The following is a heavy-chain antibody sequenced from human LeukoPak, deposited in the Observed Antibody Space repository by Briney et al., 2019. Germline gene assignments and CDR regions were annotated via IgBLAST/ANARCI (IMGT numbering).Heavy chain of an antibody. Sequence: ASVKVSCKASGGTFSSYAISWVRQAPGQGLEWMGGIIPIFGTANYAQKFQGRVTITTDESTSTAYMELSSLRSEDTAVYYCARSVGATTYLDYWGQGTLVTVSS. CDR2: IIPIFGTA. CDR1: GGTFSSYA. CDR3: ARSVGATTYLDY. J-gene: IGHJ4*02. D-gene: IGHD1-26*01. V-gene: IGHV1-69*05.